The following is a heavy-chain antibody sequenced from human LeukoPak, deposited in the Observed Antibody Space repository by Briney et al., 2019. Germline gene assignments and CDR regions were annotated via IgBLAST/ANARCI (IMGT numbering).Heavy chain of an antibody. D-gene: IGHD4-17*01. CDR2: INHSGST. J-gene: IGHJ6*02. Sequence: SETLSLTCTVSGGSISSYYWSWIRQPPGKGLEWLGEINHSGSTNYNPSLKSRVTISVDTSKNQFSLKLSSVTAADTAVYYCASGLWTTVTTKFRYYGMDVWGQGTTVTVSS. CDR1: GGSISSYY. CDR3: ASGLWTTVTTKFRYYGMDV. V-gene: IGHV4-34*01.